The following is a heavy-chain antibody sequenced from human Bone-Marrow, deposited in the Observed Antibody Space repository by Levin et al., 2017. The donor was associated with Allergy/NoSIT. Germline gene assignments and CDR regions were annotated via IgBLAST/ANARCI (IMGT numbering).Heavy chain of an antibody. CDR1: GYSISSGYY. CDR2: IYHSGST. CDR3: ARGQYCSSTSCWALDY. J-gene: IGHJ4*02. V-gene: IGHV4-38-2*01. D-gene: IGHD2-2*01. Sequence: SQTLSLTCAVSGYSISSGYYWGWIRQPPGKGLEWIGSIYHSGSTYYNPSLKSRVTISVDTSKNQFSLKLSSVTAADTAVYYCARGQYCSSTSCWALDYWGQGTLVTVSS.